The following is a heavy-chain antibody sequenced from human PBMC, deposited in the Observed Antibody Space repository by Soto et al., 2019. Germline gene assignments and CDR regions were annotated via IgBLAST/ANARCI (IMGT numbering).Heavy chain of an antibody. CDR1: GGTFSNYA. Sequence: SVKVSCKASGGTFSNYAISWVRQAPGQGLEWMGGIIPMFGTTTYAQKFQGRVTVLADKSTTTAYMELSSLRFEDTAVYFCARHRGSSFYDSTRQYEYYHYHCTYAWGHGSGFTVXS. CDR2: IIPMFGTT. D-gene: IGHD3-16*01. J-gene: IGHJ6*02. V-gene: IGHV1-69*06. CDR3: ARHRGSSFYDSTRQYEYYHYHCTYA.